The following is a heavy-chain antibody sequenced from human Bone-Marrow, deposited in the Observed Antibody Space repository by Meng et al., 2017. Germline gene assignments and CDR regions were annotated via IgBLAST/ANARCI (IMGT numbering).Heavy chain of an antibody. CDR3: ARDQAKMEGFDY. CDR1: GYTFTSYY. CDR2: INPSGGST. D-gene: IGHD5-24*01. J-gene: IGHJ4*02. V-gene: IGHV1-46*01. Sequence: QVRVVQSGAEVKKTGDLVKVSCKASGYTFTSYYMHWVRQAPGQGLEWMGIINPSGGSTSYAQKFQGRVTMTRDTATSTVYMELSSLRSEDTAVYYCARDQAKMEGFDYWGQGTLVTVSS.